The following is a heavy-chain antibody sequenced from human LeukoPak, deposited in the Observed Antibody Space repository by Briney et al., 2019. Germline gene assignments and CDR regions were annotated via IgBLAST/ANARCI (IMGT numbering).Heavy chain of an antibody. D-gene: IGHD1-1*01. Sequence: GGSLRLSCTVSGFTVSSNSMSWVRQAPGKGLEWVSFIYSDNTHYSDSVKGRFTISRDNSKNTLYLQMNSLRAEDTAVYYCARALAGTHPGTYYYYYYMDVWGKGTTVTISS. J-gene: IGHJ6*03. CDR3: ARALAGTHPGTYYYYYYMDV. CDR2: IYSDNT. CDR1: GFTVSSNS. V-gene: IGHV3-53*01.